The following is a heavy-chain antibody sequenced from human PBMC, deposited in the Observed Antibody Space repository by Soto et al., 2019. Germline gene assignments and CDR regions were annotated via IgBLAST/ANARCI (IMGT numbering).Heavy chain of an antibody. V-gene: IGHV4-59*01. D-gene: IGHD1-7*01. J-gene: IGHJ4*02. CDR1: GGSISSYY. CDR2: IYYSGST. Sequence: PSETLSLTCTVSGGSISSYYWSWIRQPPGKGLEWIGYIYYSGSTNYNPSLKSRVTISVDTSKNQFSLKLSSVTAADTAVYYCARVGGRYNWNYVVDYWGQGTLVTVSS. CDR3: ARVGGRYNWNYVVDY.